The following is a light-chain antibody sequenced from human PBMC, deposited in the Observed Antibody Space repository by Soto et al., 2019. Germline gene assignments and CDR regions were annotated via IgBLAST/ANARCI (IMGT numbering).Light chain of an antibody. J-gene: IGKJ1*01. CDR2: ASY. CDR1: QIISTY. V-gene: IGKV1-39*01. Sequence: DIQMSQSPSSLSASVGDTVTISCRASQIISTYLTWYQQKPEKAPKLLIYASYNLQSGVPSRFSGSGSGTDFTLTISSLQPEDFAAYYCQQSYDMPWTFGQGTKV. CDR3: QQSYDMPWT.